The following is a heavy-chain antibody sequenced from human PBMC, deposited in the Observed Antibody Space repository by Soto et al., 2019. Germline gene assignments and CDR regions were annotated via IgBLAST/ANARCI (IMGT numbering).Heavy chain of an antibody. CDR2: ISSNGGST. D-gene: IGHD2-8*02. J-gene: IGHJ4*02. CDR1: GFTFSSYA. V-gene: IGHV3-64D*06. CDR3: ASLTPFSTPGYFDF. Sequence: GGSLRLSCSASGFTFSSYAMHWVRQAPGKGLEYVSVISSNGGSTYYADSVKGRFTISRDNSKNTLYLQMSSLRTEDTAMYYCASLTPFSTPGYFDFWGQGTLVTVSS.